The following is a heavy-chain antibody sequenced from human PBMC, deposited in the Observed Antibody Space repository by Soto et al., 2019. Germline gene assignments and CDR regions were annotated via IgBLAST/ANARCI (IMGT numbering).Heavy chain of an antibody. CDR2: ISYDGSNK. Sequence: QVQLVESGGGVVQPGRSLRLSCAASGFTFSSYAMHWVRQAPGKGLEWVAVISYDGSNKYYADSVKGRFTISRDNSKNTLSLQMNSVRAEDDAVYFCARPYNTICGVVIPGMDYGMDGWGQGTTVTVSS. J-gene: IGHJ6*02. CDR1: GFTFSSYA. D-gene: IGHD3-3*01. V-gene: IGHV3-30-3*01. CDR3: ARPYNTICGVVIPGMDYGMDG.